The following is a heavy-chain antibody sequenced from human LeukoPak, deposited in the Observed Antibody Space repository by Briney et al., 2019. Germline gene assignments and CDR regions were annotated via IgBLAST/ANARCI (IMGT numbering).Heavy chain of an antibody. CDR2: ISSGGTYK. D-gene: IGHD3-9*01. Sequence: GGSLRLSCAASGFTFSDYTMNWVRQAPGKGLEWDSSISSGGTYKYYADSVKGRFTISRDNSKNTLYLQMNSLRAEDTAVYYCARDRPKNYDITPFDIWGQGTMVTVSS. CDR3: ARDRPKNYDITPFDI. CDR1: GFTFSDYT. V-gene: IGHV3-21*04. J-gene: IGHJ3*02.